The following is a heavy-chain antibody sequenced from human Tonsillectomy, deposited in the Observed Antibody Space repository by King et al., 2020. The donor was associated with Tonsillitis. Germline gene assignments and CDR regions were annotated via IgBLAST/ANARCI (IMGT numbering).Heavy chain of an antibody. D-gene: IGHD3-16*01. Sequence: QVQLVESGGGVVQPGGSLRLSCAASGFTFNTYGMHWVRQAPGKGLEWVASIRYDGSNKYYADSVKGRFTISRDNSKNTLYLQMNSLGPEDTAVYYCAKDAGGTYGYWGQGTLVTVSS. J-gene: IGHJ4*02. V-gene: IGHV3-30*02. CDR2: IRYDGSNK. CDR1: GFTFNTYG. CDR3: AKDAGGTYGY.